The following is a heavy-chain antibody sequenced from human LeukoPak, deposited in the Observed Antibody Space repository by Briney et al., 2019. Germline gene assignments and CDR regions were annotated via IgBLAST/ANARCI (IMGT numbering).Heavy chain of an antibody. CDR3: ARHRPGYSSVPLDY. D-gene: IGHD5-18*01. Sequence: PSETLSLTCTVSGGSISSYYWSWIRQPPGKGLEWIGYIYYIGSTNYNPSLKSRVTISVDTSKNQFSLKLSSVTAADTAVYYCARHRPGYSSVPLDYWGQGTLVTVSS. J-gene: IGHJ4*02. V-gene: IGHV4-59*08. CDR2: IYYIGST. CDR1: GGSISSYY.